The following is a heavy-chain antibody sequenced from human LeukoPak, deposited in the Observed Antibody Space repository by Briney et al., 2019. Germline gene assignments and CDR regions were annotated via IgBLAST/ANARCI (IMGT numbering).Heavy chain of an antibody. CDR1: RFTFNNYG. CDR2: ISGSGGST. J-gene: IGHJ4*02. CDR3: AKKPLGGYSYGYVDY. Sequence: PGGSLRLSCAASRFTFNNYGMSWVRQAPGKGLEWVSAISGSGGSTYYADSVKGRFTISRDNSKNTLYLQMNSLRAEDTAVYYCAKKPLGGYSYGYVDYWGQGTLVTVSS. D-gene: IGHD5-18*01. V-gene: IGHV3-23*01.